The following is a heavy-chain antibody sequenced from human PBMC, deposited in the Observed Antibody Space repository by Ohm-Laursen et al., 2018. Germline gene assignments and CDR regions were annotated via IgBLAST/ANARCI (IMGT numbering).Heavy chain of an antibody. D-gene: IGHD2-2*01. CDR1: GFTFSNYW. V-gene: IGHV3-7*01. CDR2: INQGGSEK. Sequence: GSLRLSCAATGFTFSNYWMSWVRQAPGKGLEWMANINQGGSEKYYVDSVKGRFTISRDNAKRSLFLEMNSLRAEDTAVYYCASYCSSTSCHDAFDLWGQGTMVTVSS. J-gene: IGHJ3*01. CDR3: ASYCSSTSCHDAFDL.